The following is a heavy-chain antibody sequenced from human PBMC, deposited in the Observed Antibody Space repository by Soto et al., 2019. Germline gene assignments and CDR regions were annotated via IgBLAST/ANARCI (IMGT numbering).Heavy chain of an antibody. J-gene: IGHJ4*02. V-gene: IGHV3-73*02. Sequence: EVQLVESGGGLVQPGGSLKLSCAASGFTFSGSAMHWVRQASGKGLEWVGRIRDKANSYATAYTASVKGRFTISRDASTTTAYLQMNSLKTEDTAVYYCTRLYCGGDCDFDSWGQGTLVTVSS. CDR1: GFTFSGSA. CDR2: IRDKANSYAT. CDR3: TRLYCGGDCDFDS. D-gene: IGHD2-21*02.